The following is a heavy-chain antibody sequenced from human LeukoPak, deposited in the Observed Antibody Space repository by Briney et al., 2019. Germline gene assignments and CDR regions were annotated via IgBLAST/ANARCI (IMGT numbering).Heavy chain of an antibody. Sequence: GGSLRLSCEASGFTFSSYWMSWVRQAPGKGLEWVANIKQDGSEKYYVDSVKGRFTISRDNAKNLLYLQMNSLRAEDTAVYYCARGLYGDSFDYWGQGTLVTVSS. CDR1: GFTFSSYW. J-gene: IGHJ4*02. CDR3: ARGLYGDSFDY. CDR2: IKQDGSEK. V-gene: IGHV3-7*01. D-gene: IGHD4-17*01.